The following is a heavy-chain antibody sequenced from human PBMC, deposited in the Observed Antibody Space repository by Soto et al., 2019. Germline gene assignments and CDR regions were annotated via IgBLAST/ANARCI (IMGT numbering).Heavy chain of an antibody. Sequence: VQLQESGPGLVKPSQTLSLTCSVSGGSISSGDYHYNWIRQHPGRGLEWIGFIFFGGSTYYNPFLKSRISNALCTFGHPIALRLYSVTSADAAIYYCARGRNFKRELLWSRESSAHDYGLDVWGQGTTVTVSS. J-gene: IGHJ6*02. D-gene: IGHD3-10*01. CDR1: GGSISSGDYH. CDR2: IFFGGST. V-gene: IGHV4-31*03. CDR3: ARGRNFKRELLWSRESSAHDYGLDV.